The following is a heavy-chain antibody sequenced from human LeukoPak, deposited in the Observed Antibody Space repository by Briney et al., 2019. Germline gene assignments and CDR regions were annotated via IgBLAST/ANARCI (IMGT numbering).Heavy chain of an antibody. D-gene: IGHD3-16*01. CDR3: ARLGGRFSSIDY. V-gene: IGHV4-59*08. J-gene: IGHJ4*02. CDR1: GGSISSYY. CDR2: IYYSGST. Sequence: SETLSLTCTVSGGSISSYYWSWIRQPPGKGLEWIGSIYYSGSTNYNPSLKSRVTISVDTSKNQFSLKLSSVTAADTALYYCARLGGRFSSIDYWGQGTLVTVSS.